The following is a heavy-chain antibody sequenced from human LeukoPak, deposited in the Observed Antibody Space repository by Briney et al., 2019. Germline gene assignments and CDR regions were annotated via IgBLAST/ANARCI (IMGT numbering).Heavy chain of an antibody. CDR2: ISVSGTNT. J-gene: IGHJ4*02. D-gene: IGHD3-16*01. V-gene: IGHV3-23*01. CDR3: AKFDYGDY. Sequence: GGSLRLSCAASGLTFSSYTMSGVRQAPGKGLEWVSSISVSGTNTYYADSVKGRLTISRDTPKNTLYLQMNSLRAEDTAVYHCAKFDYGDYWGQGTLVTVSS. CDR1: GLTFSSYT.